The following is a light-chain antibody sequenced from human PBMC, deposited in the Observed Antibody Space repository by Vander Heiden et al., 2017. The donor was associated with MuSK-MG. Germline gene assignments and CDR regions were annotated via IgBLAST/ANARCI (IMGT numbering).Light chain of an antibody. CDR2: AAS. CDR1: QGISNY. V-gene: IGKV1-27*01. CDR3: QKDNSAPLT. J-gene: IGKJ2*01. Sequence: DIQMTQSPSSLSASVGDRVTITCRASQGISNYLAWYQQKPGKVPKLLIYAASTLQSRVPSRFRGSGSGTDFTLTIISLQLEHLATYYCQKDNSAPLTFGQWTKLEIK.